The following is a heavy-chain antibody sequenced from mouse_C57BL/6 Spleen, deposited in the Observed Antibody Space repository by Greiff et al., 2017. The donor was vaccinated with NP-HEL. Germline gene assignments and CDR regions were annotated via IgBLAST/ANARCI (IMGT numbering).Heavy chain of an antibody. J-gene: IGHJ2*01. Sequence: EVKLVESGGGLVKPGGSLKLSCAASGFTFSSYTMSWVRQTPEKRLEWVATISGGGGNPYYPDSVKGRFTISRDNAKNTLYLQMSSLRSEDTALYYCARDYYGSRYFDYWGQGTTLTVSS. CDR2: ISGGGGNP. D-gene: IGHD1-1*01. V-gene: IGHV5-9*01. CDR3: ARDYYGSRYFDY. CDR1: GFTFSSYT.